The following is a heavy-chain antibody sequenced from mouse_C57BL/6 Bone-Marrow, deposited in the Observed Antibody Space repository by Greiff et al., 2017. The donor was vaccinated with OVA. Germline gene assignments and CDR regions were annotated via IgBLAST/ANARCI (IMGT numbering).Heavy chain of an antibody. D-gene: IGHD2-4*01. J-gene: IGHJ2*01. V-gene: IGHV1-81*01. CDR2: IYPRSGNT. Sequence: QVQLKESGAELARPGASVKLSCKASGYTFTSYGISWVKQRTGQGLEWIGEIYPRSGNTYYNEKFKGKATLTADKSSSTAYMELRSLTSEDSAVYFCARSGGLRFDYWGQGTTLTVSS. CDR1: GYTFTSYG. CDR3: ARSGGLRFDY.